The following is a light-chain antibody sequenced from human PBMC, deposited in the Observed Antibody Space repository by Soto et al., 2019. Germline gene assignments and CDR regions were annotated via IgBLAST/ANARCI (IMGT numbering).Light chain of an antibody. V-gene: IGKV1-5*03. CDR2: EAS. Sequence: DIQLTQSPSTLSASVGDRVTITCRASQNVNIWLTWYQQRPGKAPKLLIYEASNLESGVSSRFSGRGSGTEFTLTFSGLQPDDFATYYCQQYITYPTFGQGTKVDIK. J-gene: IGKJ1*01. CDR1: QNVNIW. CDR3: QQYITYPT.